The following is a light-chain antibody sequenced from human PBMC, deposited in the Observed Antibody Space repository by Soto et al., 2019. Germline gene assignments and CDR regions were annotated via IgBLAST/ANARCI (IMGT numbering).Light chain of an antibody. CDR3: KSYAGSNTYV. V-gene: IGLV2-8*01. CDR1: KNDVGFYDF. J-gene: IGLJ1*01. Sequence: QSALTQPPSASGSPGQSVTISCNGTKNDVGFYDFVSWYQHHPGKAPRLIIYEVVQRPSGVPDRFSGSKSGNTASLTVSGLQAADEADYFCKSYAGSNTYVFGSGTKLTVL. CDR2: EVV.